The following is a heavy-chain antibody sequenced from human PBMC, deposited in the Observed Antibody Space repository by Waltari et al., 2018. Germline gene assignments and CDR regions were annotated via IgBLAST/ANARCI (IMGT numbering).Heavy chain of an antibody. CDR3: ATSLGYSTGWYDFSVDY. Sequence: EVELSQAGGGWARTGESLRLSCVHSALRFATSGMPWARQGPGKGLAWIANIDRWGAGIQYADSVRGRVSISRDNSRNTLYLQMDSLRVDDTAVYYCATSLGYSTGWYDFSVDYWGQGAPVTVSP. V-gene: IGHV3-23*01. CDR1: ALRFATSG. J-gene: IGHJ4*02. D-gene: IGHD2-8*02. CDR2: IDRWGAGI.